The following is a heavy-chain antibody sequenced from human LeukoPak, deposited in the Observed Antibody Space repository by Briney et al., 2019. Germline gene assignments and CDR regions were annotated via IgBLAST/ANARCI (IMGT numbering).Heavy chain of an antibody. Sequence: GGSLRLSCAASGFTFSSCSMNWARQAPGKGLEWVSYISYSSSTIYYADSVKGRFTISRDNAKNSLYLQMNSLRAEDTAVYYCARVLAAAGPLDYWGQGTLVTVSS. J-gene: IGHJ4*02. CDR2: ISYSSSTI. D-gene: IGHD6-13*01. CDR3: ARVLAAAGPLDY. CDR1: GFTFSSCS. V-gene: IGHV3-48*04.